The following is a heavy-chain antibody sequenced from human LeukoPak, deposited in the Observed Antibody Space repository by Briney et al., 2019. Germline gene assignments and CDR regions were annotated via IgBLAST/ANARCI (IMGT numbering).Heavy chain of an antibody. CDR3: ARVGSGSFDY. CDR2: NSYSGNT. D-gene: IGHD1-26*01. CDR1: GGSISSYY. V-gene: IGHV4-59*01. Sequence: SVTLSLTCTVSGGSISSYYWSWIRQPPGKGLEWIGYNSYSGNTNYNPSLKSRVTISVDTSKNHFSLNLSSVTAADTAVYYRARVGSGSFDYWGQGTLVTVSS. J-gene: IGHJ4*02.